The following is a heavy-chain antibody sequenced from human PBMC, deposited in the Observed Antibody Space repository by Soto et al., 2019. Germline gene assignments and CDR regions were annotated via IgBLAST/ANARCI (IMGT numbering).Heavy chain of an antibody. Sequence: PSETLSLTCTVSGGSISSSSYYWGWIRQPPGKGLEWIGSIYYSGSTYYNPSLKSRVTISVDTSKNQFSLKLSSVTAADTALYYCATRFHDYYDSSGETYYFDYWGQGTLVTVSS. CDR1: GGSISSSSYY. J-gene: IGHJ4*02. D-gene: IGHD3-22*01. V-gene: IGHV4-39*01. CDR3: ATRFHDYYDSSGETYYFDY. CDR2: IYYSGST.